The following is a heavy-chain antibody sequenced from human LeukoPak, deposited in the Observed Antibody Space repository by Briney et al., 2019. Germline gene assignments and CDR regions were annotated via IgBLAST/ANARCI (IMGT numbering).Heavy chain of an antibody. V-gene: IGHV1-2*02. CDR1: GYTFTGYY. CDR2: INPNNGGT. Sequence: ASVKVSCKASGYTFTGYYMHWVRQAPGQGLEWMGWINPNNGGTNYTQKFQGRVTMTRDTSISTAYMELSRLRSDDTAVYYCARDLYSGYYFDSRVYPRASYFDYWGQGTLVTVSS. D-gene: IGHD3-22*01. CDR3: ARDLYSGYYFDSRVYPRASYFDY. J-gene: IGHJ4*02.